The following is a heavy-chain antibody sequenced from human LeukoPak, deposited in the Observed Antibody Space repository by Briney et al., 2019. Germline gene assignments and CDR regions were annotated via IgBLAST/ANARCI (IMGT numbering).Heavy chain of an antibody. D-gene: IGHD3-3*01. Sequence: SETLSLTCAVYGGSFSGYYWSWIRQPPGKGLEWIGEINHSGSTNYSPSLKSRVTISVDTSKNQFSLKLSSVTAADTAVYYCARGRLRITILDYMDVWGKGTTVTVSS. V-gene: IGHV4-34*01. CDR2: INHSGST. CDR1: GGSFSGYY. CDR3: ARGRLRITILDYMDV. J-gene: IGHJ6*03.